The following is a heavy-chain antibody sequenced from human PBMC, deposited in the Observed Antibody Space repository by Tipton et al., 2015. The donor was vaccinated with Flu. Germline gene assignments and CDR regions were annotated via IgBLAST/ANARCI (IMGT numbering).Heavy chain of an antibody. Sequence: SLRLSCAASGFSFSAYGMHWVRQAPGQGLEWVAAISHDGNQQNSIASVKGRFTLSRENSKNTLYLQMNSLRLEDTAVYYCARDVSIVVVIASAMDVWGQGTTVTVSS. J-gene: IGHJ6*01. CDR1: GFSFSAYG. V-gene: IGHV3-30*03. D-gene: IGHD2-21*01. CDR2: ISHDGNQQ. CDR3: ARDVSIVVVIASAMDV.